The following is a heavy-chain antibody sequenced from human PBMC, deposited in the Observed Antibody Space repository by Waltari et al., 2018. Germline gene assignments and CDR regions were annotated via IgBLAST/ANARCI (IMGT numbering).Heavy chain of an antibody. D-gene: IGHD3-10*01. Sequence: QVQLQQWGAGLLKPSETLSLTCAVYAGSFSGYYLSWIRQPPGKGLEWIGEINHSGSTNYNPSLKSRVTRSVDTSKNQFSLKLSSVTAADTAVYYCARGRAYYYGSGIPRDYGMDVWGQGTTVTVSS. J-gene: IGHJ6*02. CDR2: INHSGST. V-gene: IGHV4-34*01. CDR1: AGSFSGYY. CDR3: ARGRAYYYGSGIPRDYGMDV.